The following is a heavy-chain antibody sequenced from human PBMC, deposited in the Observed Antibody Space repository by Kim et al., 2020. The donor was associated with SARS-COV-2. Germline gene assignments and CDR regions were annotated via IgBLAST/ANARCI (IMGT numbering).Heavy chain of an antibody. Sequence: SETLSLTCAVYGGSFSGYYWSWIRQPPGKGLEWIGEINHSGSTNYNPSLKSRVTISVDTSKNQFSLQLSSVTAADTAVYYCARAQLTITMIVVVITTSSYFDYWGQGTLVTVSS. CDR3: ARAQLTITMIVVVITTSSYFDY. J-gene: IGHJ4*02. D-gene: IGHD3-22*01. CDR1: GGSFSGYY. V-gene: IGHV4-34*01. CDR2: INHSGST.